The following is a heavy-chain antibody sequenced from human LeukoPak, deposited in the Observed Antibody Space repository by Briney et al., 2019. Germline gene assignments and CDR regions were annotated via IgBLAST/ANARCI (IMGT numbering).Heavy chain of an antibody. CDR1: VGTLSNYA. V-gene: IGHV1-69*05. D-gene: IGHD1-1*01. CDR2: IIPIFSTA. J-gene: IGHJ6*03. CDR3: ARAPLERDYYYMDV. Sequence: SVTVTCKDSVGTLSNYAINWVRQPPGQGLEWMGGIIPIFSTANYAQKYQGRVTITTDESTSTAYMELSSLRSEDTAVYYRARAPLERDYYYMDVWGKGTTVTVSS.